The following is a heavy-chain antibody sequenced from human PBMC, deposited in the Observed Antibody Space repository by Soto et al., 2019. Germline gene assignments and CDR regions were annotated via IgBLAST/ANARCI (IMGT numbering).Heavy chain of an antibody. CDR1: GYTLSSYY. J-gene: IGHJ4*01. D-gene: IGHD1-7*01. CDR2: INPNGGTT. Sequence: ASVKVSCKASGYTLSSYYIHWVGQAPGQGLEWMGVINPNGGTTGYAQKFQGRVTMTRDTSTSTVYMELSILRSEDTAVYYCARDLASETGSTYWG. V-gene: IGHV1-46*01. CDR3: ARDLASETGSTY.